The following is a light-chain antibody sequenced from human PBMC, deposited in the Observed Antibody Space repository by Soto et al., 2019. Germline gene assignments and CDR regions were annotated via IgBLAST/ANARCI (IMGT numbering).Light chain of an antibody. CDR2: EVT. CDR3: SSYAGSNNVI. Sequence: QSALTQPPSASGSPGQSVTISCTGTSSDVGGYNYVSWYQRHPGQAPKLMIYEVTKRPSGVPDRFSGSKSGNTASLTVSGLQAEDEADYYCSSYAGSNNVIFGGGTKVTVL. CDR1: SSDVGGYNY. V-gene: IGLV2-8*01. J-gene: IGLJ2*01.